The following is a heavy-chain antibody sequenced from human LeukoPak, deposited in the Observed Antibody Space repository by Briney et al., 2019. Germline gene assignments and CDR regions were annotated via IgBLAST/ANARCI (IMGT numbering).Heavy chain of an antibody. CDR3: ARAPYSSGWYLGFVGWYFDY. CDR2: IIPIFGTA. J-gene: IGHJ4*02. V-gene: IGHV1-69*13. CDR1: GGTFSSYA. D-gene: IGHD6-19*01. Sequence: GASVKVSCKASGGTFSSYAISWVRQAPGQGLEWMGGIIPIFGTANYPQKFQGRVTITADESTSTAYMELSSLRSEDTAVYYCARAPYSSGWYLGFVGWYFDYWGQGALVTVSS.